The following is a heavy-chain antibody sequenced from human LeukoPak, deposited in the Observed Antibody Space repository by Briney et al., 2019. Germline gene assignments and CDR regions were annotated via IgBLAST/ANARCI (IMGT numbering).Heavy chain of an antibody. CDR3: ARVYTVAGSYWYFDL. Sequence: SVKVSCKASGGTFSSYGISWVRQAPGQGLEWMGGIIPIFGTANYAQKFQGRVTITADKSTSTAYMELSSLRSEDTAVYYCARVYTVAGSYWYFDLWGRGTLVTVSS. D-gene: IGHD6-19*01. CDR1: GGTFSSYG. J-gene: IGHJ2*01. CDR2: IIPIFGTA. V-gene: IGHV1-69*06.